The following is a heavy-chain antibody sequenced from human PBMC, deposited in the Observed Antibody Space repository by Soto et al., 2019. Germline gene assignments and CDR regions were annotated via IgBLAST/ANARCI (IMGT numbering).Heavy chain of an antibody. V-gene: IGHV3-30*18. CDR3: AKDEHYYGGSEYVHWVL. Sequence: GGSLRLSCAASGFTLSGYCFHWVRQAPCKGLEWVAVISYDGINKYYADSVKGRFTISRDNSKNTVYLQMNSLRAEDTAVYYCAKDEHYYGGSEYVHWVLCGQGTMVTFSS. CDR2: ISYDGINK. J-gene: IGHJ3*01. D-gene: IGHD3-22*01. CDR1: GFTLSGYC.